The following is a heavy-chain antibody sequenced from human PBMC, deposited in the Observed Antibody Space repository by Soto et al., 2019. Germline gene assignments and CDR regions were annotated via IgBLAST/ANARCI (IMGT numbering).Heavy chain of an antibody. CDR3: ARGDGDYYDGNGYLGRH. Sequence: EVQLVESGGGLVQLGGSLRLSCAASGFTFSSYWMHWVRQAPGKGLVWVSRIKSDGSGTYYADYVKGRFTISRDNAQNTLYLQMNSLRAEDTAVYYCARGDGDYYDGNGYLGRHWGQGTLVTVSS. CDR1: GFTFSSYW. J-gene: IGHJ4*02. CDR2: IKSDGSGT. V-gene: IGHV3-74*01. D-gene: IGHD3-22*01.